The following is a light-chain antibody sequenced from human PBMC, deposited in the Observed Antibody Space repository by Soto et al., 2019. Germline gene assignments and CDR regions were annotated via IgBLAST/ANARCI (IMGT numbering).Light chain of an antibody. Sequence: DIQMTQSPSSLSASVGDRVTMTCRASQSISSYLNWYQQKPGKAPKALIFAVSSLQSGVPSRFSGSGSGTEFTLTITNLQPEDFAVYYCQQRSYWLTFGGGTKVEI. CDR1: QSISSY. J-gene: IGKJ4*01. V-gene: IGKV1-39*01. CDR2: AVS. CDR3: QQRSYWLT.